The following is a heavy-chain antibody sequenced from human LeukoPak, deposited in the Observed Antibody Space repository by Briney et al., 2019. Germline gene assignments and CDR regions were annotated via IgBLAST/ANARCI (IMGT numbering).Heavy chain of an antibody. J-gene: IGHJ4*02. CDR2: IKQDGSEK. D-gene: IGHD3-22*01. CDR3: ARGVVITGIGEGYFDY. CDR1: GFTFSSYW. Sequence: PGGSLRLSCAASGFTFSSYWMSWVRQAPGKGLEWVANIKQDGSEKYYVDSVKGRFTISRDNAKNSLCLQMNSLRAEDTAVYYCARGVVITGIGEGYFDYWGQGTLVTVSS. V-gene: IGHV3-7*01.